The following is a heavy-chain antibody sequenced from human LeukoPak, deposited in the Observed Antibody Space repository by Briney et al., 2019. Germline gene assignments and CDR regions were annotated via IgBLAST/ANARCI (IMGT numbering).Heavy chain of an antibody. Sequence: PGGSLRLSCAASGFTFSSYAMSWVRQVPGKGLEWVSGISGSDDSTYYADSVKGRFTISRDNSKNTLYLQMNSLRAEDTAVYYCAKGLGSSVWGSYRFLDYWGQGTLVTVSS. J-gene: IGHJ4*02. CDR2: ISGSDDST. V-gene: IGHV3-23*01. CDR1: GFTFSSYA. CDR3: AKGLGSSVWGSYRFLDY. D-gene: IGHD3-16*02.